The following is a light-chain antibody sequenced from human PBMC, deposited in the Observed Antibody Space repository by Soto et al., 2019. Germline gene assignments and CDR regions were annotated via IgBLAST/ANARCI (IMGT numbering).Light chain of an antibody. J-gene: IGLJ1*01. CDR2: GNS. V-gene: IGLV1-40*01. CDR3: QSYDSSLSEV. CDR1: SSNIGAGYD. Sequence: QSVLTQPPSVSGAPGQRVTISCTGSSSNIGAGYDVHWYQQLPGTAPKLLIYGNSNRPSGVPDRCSGSKSGTSASLAITGLQAEDEADYYCQSYDSSLSEVFGTGTKVTVL.